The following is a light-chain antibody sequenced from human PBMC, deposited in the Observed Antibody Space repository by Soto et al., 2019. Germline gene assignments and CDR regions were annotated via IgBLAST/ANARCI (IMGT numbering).Light chain of an antibody. CDR1: QSINSW. V-gene: IGKV1-5*03. Sequence: DIQMTQSPSTLSASVGDRVTITCRASQSINSWLAWYQQKPGKAPKLLIYKASSLESGVPSRFSGSGSGTEFTLTISSLQPDDFATYYCQQYYTYPYTFGQGTKLEIK. J-gene: IGKJ2*01. CDR3: QQYYTYPYT. CDR2: KAS.